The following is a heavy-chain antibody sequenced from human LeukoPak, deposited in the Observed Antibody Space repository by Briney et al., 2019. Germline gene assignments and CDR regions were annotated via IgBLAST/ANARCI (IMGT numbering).Heavy chain of an antibody. CDR1: GFIFSSYW. J-gene: IGHJ4*02. CDR3: AKDMRGYGGYPDY. D-gene: IGHD5-12*01. CDR2: ISWDGGTT. Sequence: GGSLRLSCAASGFIFSSYWMHWVRQAPGKGLEWVSLISWDGGTTYYADSVKGRFTISRDNSKNSLYLQMNSLRTEDTALYYCAKDMRGYGGYPDYWGQGTLVTVSS. V-gene: IGHV3-43*01.